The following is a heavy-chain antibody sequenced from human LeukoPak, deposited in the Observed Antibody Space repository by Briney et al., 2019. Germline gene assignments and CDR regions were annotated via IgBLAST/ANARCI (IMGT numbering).Heavy chain of an antibody. CDR1: GFTFSSYG. CDR2: IWYDGSNK. D-gene: IGHD4-11*01. J-gene: IGHJ4*02. V-gene: IGHV3-33*06. CDR3: TKSRSGSSNWALQVFDN. Sequence: TGGSLRLSCAASGFTFSSYGMHWVRQAPGKGLEWVAVIWYDGSNKYYADSVKGRFTISRDNSKSTLYLEMNSLRAEDTAVYYCTKSRSGSSNWALQVFDNWGQGALVTVSS.